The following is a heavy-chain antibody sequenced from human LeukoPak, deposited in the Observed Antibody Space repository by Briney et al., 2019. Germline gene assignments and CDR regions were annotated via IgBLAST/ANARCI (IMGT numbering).Heavy chain of an antibody. CDR2: INPNSGGT. CDR1: GYTFTGYY. D-gene: IGHD6-6*01. V-gene: IGHV1-2*02. J-gene: IGHJ2*01. Sequence: ASVKVSCKASGYTFTGYYMHWVRQAPGQGLEWMGWINPNSGGTNYAQKFQGRVTMTRDMSTSTVYMELSSLRSEDTAVYYCARVGQLVHWYFDLWGRGTLVTVSS. CDR3: ARVGQLVHWYFDL.